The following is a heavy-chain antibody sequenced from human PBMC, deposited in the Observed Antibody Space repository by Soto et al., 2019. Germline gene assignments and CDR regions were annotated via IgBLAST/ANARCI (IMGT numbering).Heavy chain of an antibody. D-gene: IGHD3-9*01. V-gene: IGHV3-48*02. Sequence: GGSLRLSCAASGFTFSSYSMSWVRQAPGKGLEWVSYISSSSSTIYYADSVKGRFTISRDNAKNSLYLQMNSLRDEDTAVYYCARVSFDHFVHWFDPWGQGTLVTVSS. J-gene: IGHJ5*02. CDR1: GFTFSSYS. CDR2: ISSSSSTI. CDR3: ARVSFDHFVHWFDP.